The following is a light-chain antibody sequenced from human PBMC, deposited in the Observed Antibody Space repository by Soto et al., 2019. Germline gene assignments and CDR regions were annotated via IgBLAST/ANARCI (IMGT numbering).Light chain of an antibody. Sequence: IKMIQSPSTLSAKVEGRVTITCRASQSISRWLAWYQQKPGKAPQALIYDASSLKSGVPSRFSGSGSGTEFTLTVSSLQPDDFATFYCQYDSSFGQGTNVDIK. J-gene: IGKJ2*01. CDR2: DAS. CDR1: QSISRW. V-gene: IGKV1-5*01. CDR3: QYDSS.